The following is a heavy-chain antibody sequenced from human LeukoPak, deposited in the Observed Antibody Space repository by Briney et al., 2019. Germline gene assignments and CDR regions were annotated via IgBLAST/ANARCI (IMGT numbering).Heavy chain of an antibody. D-gene: IGHD3-16*01. CDR1: GGSFSGYY. CDR3: ARHGGGPARALDC. V-gene: IGHV4-34*01. J-gene: IGHJ4*02. Sequence: SETLSLTCAVYGGSFSGYYWTWIRQPPGKGLEWIGEINHSGSTNYNPSLKSRVTIPVDTSKNQFSLELRSVTAADTAVYYCARHGGGPARALDCWGQGTLVTVSS. CDR2: INHSGST.